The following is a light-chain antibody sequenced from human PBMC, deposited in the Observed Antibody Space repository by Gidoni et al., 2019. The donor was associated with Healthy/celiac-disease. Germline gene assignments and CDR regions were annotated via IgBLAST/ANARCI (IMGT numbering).Light chain of an antibody. Sequence: QSALTQPASGSGSPGQSITISCTGTSSAVGGYNYVSWYQQHPGKAPKLMIYDVSNRPSGVSNRFSGSKSGNTASLTISGLQAEDEADYYCSSYTSSSTLVFGGGTKLTVL. J-gene: IGLJ2*01. CDR2: DVS. V-gene: IGLV2-14*01. CDR3: SSYTSSSTLV. CDR1: SSAVGGYNY.